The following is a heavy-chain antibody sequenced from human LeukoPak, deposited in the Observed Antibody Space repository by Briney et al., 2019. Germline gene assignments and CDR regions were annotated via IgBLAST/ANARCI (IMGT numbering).Heavy chain of an antibody. J-gene: IGHJ4*02. V-gene: IGHV1-46*01. Sequence: ASVKVSCKASGYTFTSYYMHWVQQAPGQGLEWMGIINPSGGSTSYAQKFQGRVTMTRDTSTSTVYMKLSSLRSEDTAVYYCARDAFLGCSSSSCYPDYWGQGTLVTVSS. CDR3: ARDAFLGCSSSSCYPDY. CDR1: GYTFTSYY. CDR2: INPSGGST. D-gene: IGHD2-2*01.